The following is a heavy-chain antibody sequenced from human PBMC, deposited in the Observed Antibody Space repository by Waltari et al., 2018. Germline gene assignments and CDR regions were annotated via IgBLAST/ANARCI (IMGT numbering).Heavy chain of an antibody. V-gene: IGHV3-7*01. CDR3: AREPYDSSDAFDI. Sequence: VQLQESGPGLVKPSQTLSLTCTVSGGSISSGSYYWSWVRQPAGKGLEWVANIKQDGSEKYYVDSVKGRFTSSRDNAKNSLYLQMNSLRAEDTAVYYCAREPYDSSDAFDIWGQGTMVTVSS. CDR2: IKQDGSEK. J-gene: IGHJ3*02. CDR1: GGSISSGSYY. D-gene: IGHD3-22*01.